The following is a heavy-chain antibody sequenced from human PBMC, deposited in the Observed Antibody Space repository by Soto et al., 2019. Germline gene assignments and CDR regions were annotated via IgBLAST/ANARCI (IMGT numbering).Heavy chain of an antibody. J-gene: IGHJ5*02. V-gene: IGHV3-23*01. D-gene: IGHD3-3*01. CDR1: GFTFDNYA. Sequence: EVQLMESGGGLVQPGGSLRLSCAASGFTFDNYAMNWVRQAPGKGLEWVSGISATGGSTYYAASVRGRFGISRDNSKNTLDLQMNSLRAEDTAVYYCARRDRISRFGVRNWLDPWGQGTLVTVSS. CDR2: ISATGGST. CDR3: ARRDRISRFGVRNWLDP.